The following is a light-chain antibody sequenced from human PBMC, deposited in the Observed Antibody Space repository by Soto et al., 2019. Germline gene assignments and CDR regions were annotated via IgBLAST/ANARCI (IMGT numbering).Light chain of an antibody. CDR2: DAS. V-gene: IGKV1-5*01. CDR3: RQYSSYPLT. J-gene: IGKJ4*01. CDR1: QSISSW. Sequence: DIQMTQSPSTLSASVGDRVTITCRASQSISSWLAWYQQKPGKAPKLLIYDASNLESGVPSRFSGSGSGTEFTLTISSLQPDDFATYYCRQYSSYPLTFGGGTKVDIK.